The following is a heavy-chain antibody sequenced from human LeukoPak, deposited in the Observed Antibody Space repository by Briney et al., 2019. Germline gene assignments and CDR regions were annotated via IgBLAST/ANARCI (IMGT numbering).Heavy chain of an antibody. V-gene: IGHV1-18*04. D-gene: IGHD6-19*01. CDR3: ARAQQWLPRGY. Sequence: ASVKVSCKASGYTFTSYGVSWVRQAPGQGLEWMGWISTYNGNTDYAQKLQGRVTMTTDTSTSTAYMELRSLRSDDTAVYYCARAQQWLPRGYWGQGTLVTVSS. CDR2: ISTYNGNT. CDR1: GYTFTSYG. J-gene: IGHJ4*02.